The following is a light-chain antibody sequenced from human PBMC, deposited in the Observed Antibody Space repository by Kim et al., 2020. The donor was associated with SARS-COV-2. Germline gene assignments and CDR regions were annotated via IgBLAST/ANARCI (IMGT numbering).Light chain of an antibody. CDR2: GNS. V-gene: IGLV1-40*01. CDR1: SSNIGAGYD. J-gene: IGLJ1*01. Sequence: GQRVTSSCTGSSSNIGAGYDVHWYQQLPGTAPKLLIYGNSNRPSGVPDRFSGSKSGTSASLAITGLQAEDEADYYCQSYDSSLYVFGTGTKVTVL. CDR3: QSYDSSLYV.